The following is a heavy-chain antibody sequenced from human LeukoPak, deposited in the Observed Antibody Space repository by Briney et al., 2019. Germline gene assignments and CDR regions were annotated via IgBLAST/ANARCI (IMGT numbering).Heavy chain of an antibody. V-gene: IGHV1-8*01. CDR2: MNPNSGNT. CDR3: ARDSGAWGYSGYDLVGYFDY. J-gene: IGHJ4*02. CDR1: GYTFTSYD. Sequence: GASVKVSCKASGYTFTSYDINWVRQATGQGLEWMGWMNPNSGNTGYAQKFQGRVTMTRNTSISTAYMELSRLRSDDTAVYYCARDSGAWGYSGYDLVGYFDYWGQGTLVTVSS. D-gene: IGHD5-12*01.